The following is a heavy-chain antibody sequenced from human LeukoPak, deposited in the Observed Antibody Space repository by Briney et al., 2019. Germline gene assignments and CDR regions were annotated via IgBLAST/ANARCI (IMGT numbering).Heavy chain of an antibody. Sequence: SETLSLTRTVSGGSISSSSYYWGWIRQPPGKGLEWIGSIYYSGNTYYNPSLKSRVTISVDTSKNQFSLKLSSVTAADTAVYYCARQHTAMVTFDYWGQGTLVTVSS. CDR2: IYYSGNT. V-gene: IGHV4-39*01. CDR3: ARQHTAMVTFDY. J-gene: IGHJ4*02. CDR1: GGSISSSSYY. D-gene: IGHD5-18*01.